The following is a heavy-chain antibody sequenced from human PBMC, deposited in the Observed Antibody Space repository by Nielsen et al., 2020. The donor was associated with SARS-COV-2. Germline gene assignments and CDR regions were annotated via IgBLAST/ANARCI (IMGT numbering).Heavy chain of an antibody. CDR2: ITSRSGYI. D-gene: IGHD1-26*01. CDR1: GNIFSSYT. Sequence: GESLKISCAASGNIFSSYTMSWVRQAPGKGLEWVSSITSRSGYIYYADSVRGRFTVSRDNAKNSLYLQMNSLRAEDTAVYYCAREGGDSGSRYALDIWGQGTPVTVSS. V-gene: IGHV3-21*01. CDR3: AREGGDSGSRYALDI. J-gene: IGHJ6*02.